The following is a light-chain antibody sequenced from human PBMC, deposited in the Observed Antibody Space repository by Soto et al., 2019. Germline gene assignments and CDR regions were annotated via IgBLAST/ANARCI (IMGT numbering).Light chain of an antibody. Sequence: EIVMTQSPATLSVSPGERATLSCRASQSVSSNLAWYQQKPGQAPRLLIYGASTRATGIPARFSGSGSGTEFTLTISSLQSEDFAVYYCQQYNNWPLTFDXGTRLEIK. V-gene: IGKV3-15*01. CDR2: GAS. CDR1: QSVSSN. J-gene: IGKJ5*01. CDR3: QQYNNWPLT.